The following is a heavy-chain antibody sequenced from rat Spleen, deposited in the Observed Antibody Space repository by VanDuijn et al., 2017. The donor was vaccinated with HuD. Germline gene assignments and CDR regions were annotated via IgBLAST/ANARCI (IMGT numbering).Heavy chain of an antibody. V-gene: IGHV5S23*01. J-gene: IGHJ2*01. CDR1: GFTFNNYW. Sequence: EVQLVESGGGLVQPGRSLKLSCVASGFTFNNYWMTWIRQAPKKGLEWVASISSGGGGIYYLDSVKGRFTISRDNAKSTLYLQMDSLRSEDTAIYYCARPTTGIPFNYWGQGVMVTVSS. D-gene: IGHD1-9*01. CDR2: ISSGGGGI. CDR3: ARPTTGIPFNY.